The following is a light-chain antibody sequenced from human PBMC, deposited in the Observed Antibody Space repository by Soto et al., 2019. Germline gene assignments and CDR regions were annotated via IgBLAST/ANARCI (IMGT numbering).Light chain of an antibody. CDR1: QAVXSW. CDR2: EAS. J-gene: IGKJ1*01. CDR3: QHYKSDPEA. V-gene: IGKV1-5*03. Sequence: IPVTQSASALSGSVGDSVTITCRASQAVXSWLAWYQRKPGKAPKFLXYEASTLKRGVPSRLSGSGSGTEFTPTISRMHPYDFSIYYFQHYKSDPEAVGQGTKVDIK.